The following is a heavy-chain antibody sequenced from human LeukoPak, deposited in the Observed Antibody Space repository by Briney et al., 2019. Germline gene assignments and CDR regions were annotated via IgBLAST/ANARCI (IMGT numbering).Heavy chain of an antibody. Sequence: GSLRLSCVASEFTFSSYGMHWVRQAPGKGLEWVAYIRYDGSDRYYADSVKGRFTISRDNSKNTLYLQMNSLRAEDTAVYYCAKERYSSCSLFAVTPFDYWGQGTRITVSS. CDR2: IRYDGSDR. CDR3: AKERYSSCSLFAVTPFDY. D-gene: IGHD6-13*01. CDR1: EFTFSSYG. V-gene: IGHV3-30*02. J-gene: IGHJ4*02.